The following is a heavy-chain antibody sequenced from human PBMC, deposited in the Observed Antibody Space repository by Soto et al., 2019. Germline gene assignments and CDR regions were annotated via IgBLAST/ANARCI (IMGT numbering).Heavy chain of an antibody. CDR1: GYTFTSYA. CDR3: ARITMVRGVMNY. J-gene: IGHJ4*02. CDR2: INAGNGNT. D-gene: IGHD3-10*01. V-gene: IGHV1-3*01. Sequence: ASVKVSCTASGYTFTSYAMHWVRQAPGQRLEWMGWINAGNGNTKYSQKFQGRVTITRDTSASTAYMELSSLRSEDTAVYYCARITMVRGVMNYWGQGTLVTVSS.